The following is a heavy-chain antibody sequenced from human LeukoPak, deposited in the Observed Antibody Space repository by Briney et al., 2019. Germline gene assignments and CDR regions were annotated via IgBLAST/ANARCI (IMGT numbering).Heavy chain of an antibody. Sequence: SGGSLRLSCAASGFTFNNYAMSWVRQAPGKGLEWVSAISGSGGSTYYADSVKGRFTIYRDNAKNTLFLQMNSLKAEDTAVYYCAKDMKAAWYFLYWGQGTLVTVPS. D-gene: IGHD2-15*01. CDR1: GFTFNNYA. J-gene: IGHJ4*02. CDR2: ISGSGGST. CDR3: AKDMKAAWYFLY. V-gene: IGHV3-23*01.